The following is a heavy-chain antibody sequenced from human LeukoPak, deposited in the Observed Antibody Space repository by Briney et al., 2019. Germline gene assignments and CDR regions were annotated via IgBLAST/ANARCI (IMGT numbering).Heavy chain of an antibody. Sequence: SETLSLTCAVYGVSFSGYYLSWIRQPPGKGLEWIGEINYSGSTNYNPSLKSRVTISVDTSTNQFTLKLSSVTAAETAVYYCARCLTYYDFWSGDKFCDYWGQGTLVTVSS. CDR2: INYSGST. V-gene: IGHV4-34*01. CDR3: ARCLTYYDFWSGDKFCDY. D-gene: IGHD3-3*01. CDR1: GVSFSGYY. J-gene: IGHJ4*02.